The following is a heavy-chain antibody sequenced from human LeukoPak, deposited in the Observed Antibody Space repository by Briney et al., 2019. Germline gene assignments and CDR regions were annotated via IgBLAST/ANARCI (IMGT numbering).Heavy chain of an antibody. V-gene: IGHV4-34*01. CDR1: GGSFSGYY. J-gene: IGHJ5*02. Sequence: PSETLSLTCAVYGGSFSGYYWSWIRQPPGKGLKWIGEINHSGSANYNPPLKSRATISVDTSKNQCSLRLSAVTAADTAVYYCARLRGATVAHNWFDPWGKGTLVTVSS. CDR3: ARLRGATVAHNWFDP. D-gene: IGHD6-19*01. CDR2: INHSGSA.